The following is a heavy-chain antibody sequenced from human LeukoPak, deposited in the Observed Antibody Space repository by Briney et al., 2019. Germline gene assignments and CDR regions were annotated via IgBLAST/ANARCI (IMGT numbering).Heavy chain of an antibody. CDR1: GFTFSSYW. Sequence: GGSLRLSCAASGFTFSSYWMSWVRQAPGRGLEWVANIKQDGSEKYYADSVKGRFTISRDNGKNSLYLQMNSLRAEDTAVYFCARRRYSSSPIDYWGQGTLVTVSS. V-gene: IGHV3-7*01. J-gene: IGHJ4*02. D-gene: IGHD5-18*01. CDR3: ARRRYSSSPIDY. CDR2: IKQDGSEK.